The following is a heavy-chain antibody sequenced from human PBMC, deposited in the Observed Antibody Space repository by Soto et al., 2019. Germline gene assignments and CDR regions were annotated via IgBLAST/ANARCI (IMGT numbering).Heavy chain of an antibody. CDR3: AANWRGAYEGLFDL. Sequence: QVQLRESGPGLVKPSDTLSLTCNVSVGPISCYYWNWVRQPAGKGLEWFGRIYSAGTTDLNPSLKSRVIMSVDTSSNQFSLKLLSVTAAGTAVYYCAANWRGAYEGLFDLWGQGTTVTVSS. D-gene: IGHD1-1*01. CDR1: VGPISCYY. CDR2: IYSAGTT. V-gene: IGHV4-4*07. J-gene: IGHJ3*01.